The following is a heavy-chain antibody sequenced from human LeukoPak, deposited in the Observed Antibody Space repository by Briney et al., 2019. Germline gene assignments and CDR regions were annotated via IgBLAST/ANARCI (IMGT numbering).Heavy chain of an antibody. J-gene: IGHJ4*02. Sequence: QPGGSLRLSCAASGFTFSSYSMNWVRQAPGKGLEWVSYISSSSSTIYYADSVKGRFTISRDNAKNSLHLQMNSLRDEDTAVYYCARELMIPAAPRDYWGQGTLVTVSS. CDR3: ARELMIPAAPRDY. D-gene: IGHD2-2*01. CDR2: ISSSSSTI. V-gene: IGHV3-48*02. CDR1: GFTFSSYS.